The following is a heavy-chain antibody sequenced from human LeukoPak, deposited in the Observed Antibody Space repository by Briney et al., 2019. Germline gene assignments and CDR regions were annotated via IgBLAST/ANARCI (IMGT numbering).Heavy chain of an antibody. CDR3: AKLGSKRNYYYYYYMDV. D-gene: IGHD2-15*01. CDR1: GGSFSGYY. CDR2: INHSGRT. J-gene: IGHJ6*03. Sequence: SETLSLTCAVYGGSFSGYYWSWIRQPPGKGREWIGEINHSGRTNYNPSLKSRVTISVDTSKNQFSLKLSSVTAADTTVYYCAKLGSKRNYYYYYYMDVWGKGTTVTVSS. V-gene: IGHV4-34*01.